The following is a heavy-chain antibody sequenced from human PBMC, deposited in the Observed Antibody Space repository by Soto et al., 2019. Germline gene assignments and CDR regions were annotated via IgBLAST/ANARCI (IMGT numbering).Heavy chain of an antibody. CDR2: IGGSGETT. Sequence: GGSLRLSCAASGFPFSTTDMSWVRQAPGKGLEWVSTIGGSGETTYYADSVKGRFTISRDNSRNTLYLQMNSLRADDTALYYCAKNSGWFNTWGQGALVTVSS. CDR3: AKNSGWFNT. D-gene: IGHD3-10*01. V-gene: IGHV3-23*01. J-gene: IGHJ5*02. CDR1: GFPFSTTD.